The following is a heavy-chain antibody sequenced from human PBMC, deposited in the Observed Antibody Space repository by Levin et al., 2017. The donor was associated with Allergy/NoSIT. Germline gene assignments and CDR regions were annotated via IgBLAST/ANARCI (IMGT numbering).Heavy chain of an antibody. CDR3: ASPWEGIAL. CDR2: ISSSSSYI. V-gene: IGHV3-21*01. D-gene: IGHD6-13*01. CDR1: GFTFSSYS. J-gene: IGHJ4*02. Sequence: SCAASGFTFSSYSMNWVRQAPGKGLEWVSSISSSSSYIYHADSVKGRFTISRDNAKNSLYLQMNSLRAEDTAVYYCASPWEGIALWGQGTLVTVSS.